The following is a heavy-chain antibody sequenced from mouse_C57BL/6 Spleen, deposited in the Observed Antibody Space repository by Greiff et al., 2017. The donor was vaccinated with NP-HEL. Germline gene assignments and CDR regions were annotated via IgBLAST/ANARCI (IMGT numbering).Heavy chain of an antibody. CDR3: ARPLFDYGSSPAFDY. D-gene: IGHD1-1*01. V-gene: IGHV1-26*01. CDR2: INPNNGGT. CDR1: GYTFTDYY. J-gene: IGHJ2*01. Sequence: EVQLQQSGPELVKPGASVKISCKASGYTFTDYYMNWVKQSHGKSLEWIGDINPNNGGTSYNQKFKGKATLTVDKSSSTAYMELRSLTSEDSAVYYCARPLFDYGSSPAFDYWGQGTTLTVSS.